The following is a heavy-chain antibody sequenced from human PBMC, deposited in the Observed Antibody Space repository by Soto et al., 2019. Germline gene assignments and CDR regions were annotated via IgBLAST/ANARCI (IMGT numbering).Heavy chain of an antibody. D-gene: IGHD1-7*01. Sequence: PSETLSLTCTVSGGSISSYYWSWIRQPAGKGLEWIGRIYTSGSTNYNPSLKSRVTMSVDTSKNQFSLKLSSVTAADTAVYYCARVSGTGTTLMGWFDPWGQGTLVTVS. CDR1: GGSISSYY. CDR2: IYTSGST. CDR3: ARVSGTGTTLMGWFDP. V-gene: IGHV4-4*07. J-gene: IGHJ5*02.